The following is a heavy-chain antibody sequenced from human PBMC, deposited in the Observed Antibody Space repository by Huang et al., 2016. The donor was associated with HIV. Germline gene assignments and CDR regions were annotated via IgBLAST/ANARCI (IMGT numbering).Heavy chain of an antibody. Sequence: QVQLVQSGAEVKKPGSSVKVSCKASGGTFSSYAISWGGHAPEQGLEWMGVIITIFGTANYAQKFQGRVTITADESTSTAYMELSSLRSEDTAVYYCAGTYGSGSYPISVDYWGQGTLVTVSS. V-gene: IGHV1-69*01. CDR3: AGTYGSGSYPISVDY. CDR1: GGTFSSYA. J-gene: IGHJ4*02. D-gene: IGHD3-10*01. CDR2: IITIFGTA.